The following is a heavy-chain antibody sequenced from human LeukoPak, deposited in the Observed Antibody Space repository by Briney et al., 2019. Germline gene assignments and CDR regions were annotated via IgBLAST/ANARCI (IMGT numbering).Heavy chain of an antibody. J-gene: IGHJ6*03. CDR3: AKRGESYYYGSGSSYYYYYMDV. V-gene: IGHV4-59*01. CDR1: GGSISSYY. D-gene: IGHD3-10*01. CDR2: IYYSGYT. Sequence: SETLSLTCTVSGGSISSYYWSWIRQPPGKGLEWIGYIYYSGYTNYNPSLKSRVTISVDTSKNQFSLKLSSVTAADTAVYYCAKRGESYYYGSGSSYYYYYMDVWGKGTTVTISS.